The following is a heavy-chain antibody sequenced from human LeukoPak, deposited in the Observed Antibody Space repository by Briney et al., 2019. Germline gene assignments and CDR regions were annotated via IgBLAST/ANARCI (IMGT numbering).Heavy chain of an antibody. CDR3: ARGSYGYDFDY. D-gene: IGHD5-18*01. V-gene: IGHV4-59*01. J-gene: IGHJ4*02. Sequence: SETLSLTCTVSGGSISSYYWSWIRQPPGKGLEWIGYIYYSGSTNYNPSLKSRVTISVDTSKNQFSLKLSSVTAADTAVYYCARGSYGYDFDYWGQGTLVTVSS. CDR2: IYYSGST. CDR1: GGSISSYY.